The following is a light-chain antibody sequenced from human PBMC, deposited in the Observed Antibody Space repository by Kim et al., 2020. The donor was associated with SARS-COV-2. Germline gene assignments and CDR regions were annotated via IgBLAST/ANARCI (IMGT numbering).Light chain of an antibody. V-gene: IGKV4-1*01. CDR2: WAS. J-gene: IGKJ2*01. CDR3: QQYYSTPYT. Sequence: DIVMTQSPDSLAVSLGERATINCKSSQSVLYRSTNKNYLAWYQQKPGQPPKLLIYWASTRESGVPDRLSGSGSGTDFTLTINRLQAEDVAVYYCQQYYSTPYTFGQGTKLEIK. CDR1: QSVLYRSTNKNY.